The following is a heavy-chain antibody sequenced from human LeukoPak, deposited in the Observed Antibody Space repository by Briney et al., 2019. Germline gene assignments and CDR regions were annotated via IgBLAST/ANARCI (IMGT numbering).Heavy chain of an antibody. CDR1: GGSISSYY. J-gene: IGHJ6*03. D-gene: IGHD3-10*01. CDR3: AREGPRGVPYYMDV. CDR2: IYNSGST. Sequence: SETLSLTCTVSGGSISSYYWSWIRQPPGKGLEWIGYIYNSGSTNYNPSLKSRVTISVDTSKNQFSLKLSSVTAADTAVYYCAREGPRGVPYYMDVWGKGTTVPVSS. V-gene: IGHV4-59*01.